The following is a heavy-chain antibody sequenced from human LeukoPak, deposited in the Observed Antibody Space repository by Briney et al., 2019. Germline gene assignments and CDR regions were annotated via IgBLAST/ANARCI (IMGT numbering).Heavy chain of an antibody. CDR2: IITIFGTP. J-gene: IGHJ6*03. V-gene: IGHV1-69*05. Sequence: SVKVSCKASGGTFRTYSVTWVRQAPGQGLEWMGGIITIFGTPNYAQKFQGRVKVTTDDATGTAYMELSSLMSEDTAIYYCARVDRYHFYLDVWGKGTPVTVSS. CDR1: GGTFRTYS. CDR3: ARVDRYHFYLDV.